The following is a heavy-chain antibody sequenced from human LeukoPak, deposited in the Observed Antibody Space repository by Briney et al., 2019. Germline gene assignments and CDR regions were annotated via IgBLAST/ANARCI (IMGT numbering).Heavy chain of an antibody. CDR3: ARDSIGSRYFDY. Sequence: GGSLRLSCAASGFTFDDFGMTWVRQAPGKGLELVSGINWSGGDTAYPDSVKGRFTISRDNAKNSLYLQMNSLRAEDTALYYCARDSIGSRYFDYWGQGTLVTVSS. D-gene: IGHD2/OR15-2a*01. J-gene: IGHJ4*02. CDR1: GFTFDDFG. V-gene: IGHV3-20*04. CDR2: INWSGGDT.